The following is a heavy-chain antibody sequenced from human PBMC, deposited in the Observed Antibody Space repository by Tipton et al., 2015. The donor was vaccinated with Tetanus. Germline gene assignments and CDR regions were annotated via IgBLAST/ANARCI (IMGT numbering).Heavy chain of an antibody. D-gene: IGHD3-10*01. CDR1: GFTFGSSA. CDR2: ISGNGDDP. Sequence: SLRLSCAGSGFTFGSSAMTWVRQAPGKGLEWVSTISGNGDDPFYADSVKGRFTISRDNSENTVSLQMNSLSAEDTAMYYCARGGHFSPFTYWGQGVLVTVSS. J-gene: IGHJ4*02. V-gene: IGHV3-23*01. CDR3: ARGGHFSPFTY.